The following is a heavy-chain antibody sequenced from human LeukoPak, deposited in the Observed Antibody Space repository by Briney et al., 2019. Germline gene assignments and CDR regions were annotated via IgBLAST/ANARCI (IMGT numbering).Heavy chain of an antibody. CDR1: GYTFTSYG. J-gene: IGHJ6*03. V-gene: IGHV1-18*01. Sequence: GASVKVSCKASGYTFTSYGISWVRQAPGQGLEWMGWISAYNGNTNYAQKLQGRVTMTTDTSTSTAYMELRSLRSDDTAVYYCARAPPYYDILTGYDYYYYYMDVWGKGTTVTVSS. D-gene: IGHD3-9*01. CDR3: ARAPPYYDILTGYDYYYYYMDV. CDR2: ISAYNGNT.